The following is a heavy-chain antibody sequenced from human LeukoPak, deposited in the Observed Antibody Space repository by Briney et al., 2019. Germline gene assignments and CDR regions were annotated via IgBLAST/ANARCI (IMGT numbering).Heavy chain of an antibody. J-gene: IGHJ4*02. V-gene: IGHV4-34*01. CDR1: GGSFSGYY. D-gene: IGHD3-22*01. CDR3: ASLGGGSSGYYQFDY. CDR2: INHSGST. Sequence: KPSETLSLTCAVYGGSFSGYYWSWIRQPPGKGLEWIGEINHSGSTNYNPSLKSRVTISVDTSKNQFSLKLSSVTAADTAVYYCASLGGGSSGYYQFDYWGQGTLVTVSS.